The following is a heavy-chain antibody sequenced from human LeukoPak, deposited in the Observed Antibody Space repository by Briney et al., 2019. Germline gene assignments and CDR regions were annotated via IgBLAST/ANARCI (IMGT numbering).Heavy chain of an antibody. V-gene: IGHV3-23*01. Sequence: GGSLRLSCAASGFTFSSYAMSWVRQAPGKGLEWVSAISGSGGSTYYADSVKGRFTISRDNSKNTLYLQMNSLRAEDTAVYYCAKDPLSPEYYYYYYGMDVWDQGTTVTVSS. CDR1: GFTFSSYA. D-gene: IGHD1-14*01. CDR2: ISGSGGST. J-gene: IGHJ6*02. CDR3: AKDPLSPEYYYYYYGMDV.